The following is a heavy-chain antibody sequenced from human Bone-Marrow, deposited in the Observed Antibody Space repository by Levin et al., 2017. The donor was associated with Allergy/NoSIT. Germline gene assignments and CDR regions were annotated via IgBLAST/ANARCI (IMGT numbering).Heavy chain of an antibody. CDR2: ISYDGGNK. D-gene: IGHD2-21*02. CDR1: GFIFSSYA. CDR3: ARENCGGDCYPAPSYYYFGLDV. J-gene: IGHJ6*02. V-gene: IGHV3-30-3*01. Sequence: GSLRLSCAASGFIFSSYAMNWVRQAPGKGMEWVAAISYDGGNKYYADFVKGRFTISRDNSKNTLYLQMHSPRGEDTAVYYCARENCGGDCYPAPSYYYFGLDVWGLGTTVSVSS.